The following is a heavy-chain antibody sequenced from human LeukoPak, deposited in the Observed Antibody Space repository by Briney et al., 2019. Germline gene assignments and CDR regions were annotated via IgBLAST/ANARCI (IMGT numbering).Heavy chain of an antibody. Sequence: SETLSLTCTVSGGSISSGDYYWSWIRQPPGKGLEWIGYIYHSGSTYYNPSLKSRVTISVDRSKNQFSLKLSSVTAADTAVYYCARGQDEYQLLLPYFDYWGQGTLVTVSS. CDR1: GGSISSGDYY. CDR2: IYHSGST. D-gene: IGHD2-2*01. V-gene: IGHV4-30-4*02. CDR3: ARGQDEYQLLLPYFDY. J-gene: IGHJ4*02.